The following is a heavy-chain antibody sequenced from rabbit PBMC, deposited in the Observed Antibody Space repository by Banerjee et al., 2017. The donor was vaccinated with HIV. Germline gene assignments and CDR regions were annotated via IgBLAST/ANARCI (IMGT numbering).Heavy chain of an antibody. D-gene: IGHD4-2*01. Sequence: QSLEESGGDLVKPGASLTLTCTASGFSFSSSYYMCWVRQAPGKGLEWIACIYAGSSGSTYYASWAKGRFTISKTSSTTVTLQMTSLTAADTATYFCARGYAGFVLDLWGPGTLVTVS. CDR3: ARGYAGFVLDL. CDR2: IYAGSSGST. V-gene: IGHV1S40*01. CDR1: GFSFSSSYY. J-gene: IGHJ6*01.